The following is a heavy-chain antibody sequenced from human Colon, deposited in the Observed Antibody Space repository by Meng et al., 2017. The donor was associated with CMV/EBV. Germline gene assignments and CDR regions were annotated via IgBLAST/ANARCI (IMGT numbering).Heavy chain of an antibody. CDR2: VSSSGSTK. J-gene: IGHJ4*02. Sequence: GGSLRLSCAASGFTFSDYYMSWIRQAPGKGLEWISYVSSSGSTKYYADSVEGRFTISRDNAKNSLYLQMNSLRDEDTAVYYCASSLGHGSGWSPFDYWGQGTLVTVSS. D-gene: IGHD6-19*01. CDR3: ASSLGHGSGWSPFDY. V-gene: IGHV3-11*04. CDR1: GFTFSDYY.